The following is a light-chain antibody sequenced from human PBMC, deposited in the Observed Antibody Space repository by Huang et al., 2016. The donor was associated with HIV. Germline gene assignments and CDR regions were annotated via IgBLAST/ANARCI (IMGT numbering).Light chain of an antibody. Sequence: IVMTQSPDSLAVSLGETATINCKSSQSLLFRSNNKNYLAWYQQKPGQPPTLLMSWASTRGSGVPSRFSGGGSGTDFTLTISSLQAEDGAVYFCQQYFDVPWTFGRGTKVEIK. J-gene: IGKJ1*01. CDR3: QQYFDVPWT. V-gene: IGKV4-1*01. CDR2: WAS. CDR1: QSLLFRSNNKNY.